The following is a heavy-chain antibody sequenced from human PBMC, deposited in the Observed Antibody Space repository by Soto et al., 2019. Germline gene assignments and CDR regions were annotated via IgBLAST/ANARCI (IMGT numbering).Heavy chain of an antibody. CDR3: AHSRVFDWFDP. V-gene: IGHV2-5*01. J-gene: IGHJ5*02. CDR2: IFWNDDE. CDR1: GFSLSTSEVG. Sequence: SCPTLVNPTQTLTLTCTFSGFSLSTSEVGVGWIRQPPGKALEWLALIFWNDDERYNPSLKRRLTITKDISKNQVVLTMTNMDPMDTATYYCAHSRVFDWFDPWGQGTLVTVSS. D-gene: IGHD6-13*01.